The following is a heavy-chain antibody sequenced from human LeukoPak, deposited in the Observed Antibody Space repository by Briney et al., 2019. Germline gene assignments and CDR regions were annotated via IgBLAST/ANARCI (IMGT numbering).Heavy chain of an antibody. CDR3: AKGRYCSSTSCYEAGGDY. CDR2: ISGSGGST. Sequence: GGSLRLSCAASGFTFSSYAMRWVRQAPGKGLEWVSDISGSGGSTYYADSVKGRFTISRDNSKNTLYLQMNSLRAEDTAVYYCAKGRYCSSTSCYEAGGDYWGQGTMVTVSS. D-gene: IGHD2-2*01. V-gene: IGHV3-23*01. J-gene: IGHJ4*02. CDR1: GFTFSSYA.